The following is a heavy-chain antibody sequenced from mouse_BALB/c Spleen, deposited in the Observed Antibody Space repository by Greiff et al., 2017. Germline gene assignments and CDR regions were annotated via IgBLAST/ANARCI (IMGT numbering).Heavy chain of an antibody. CDR3: AKGAYYRYEYVDY. D-gene: IGHD2-14*01. J-gene: IGHJ2*01. Sequence: VQLQQSGAELVRPGVSVKISCKGSGYTFTDYAMHWVKQSHAKSLEWIGVISTYYGDSSYNQKFKGKATMTVDKSSSTAYMELARLTSEDSAIYYCAKGAYYRYEYVDYWGQGTTLTVSS. CDR1: GYTFTDYA. V-gene: IGHV1S137*01. CDR2: ISTYYGDS.